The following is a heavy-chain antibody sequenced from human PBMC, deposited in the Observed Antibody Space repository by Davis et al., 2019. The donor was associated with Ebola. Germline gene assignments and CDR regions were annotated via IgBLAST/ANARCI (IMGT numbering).Heavy chain of an antibody. CDR2: IYPGDSDT. CDR1: GYSFTSYW. CDR3: ARRVAAARWYFDY. J-gene: IGHJ4*02. D-gene: IGHD6-13*01. Sequence: GESLKISCKGSGYSFTSYWIGWVRQLPGKGLEWMGIIYPGDSDTRYSPSFQGQVTISADKSISTAYLQWSSLKASDTAMYYCARRVAAARWYFDYWGQGTLVTVSS. V-gene: IGHV5-51*01.